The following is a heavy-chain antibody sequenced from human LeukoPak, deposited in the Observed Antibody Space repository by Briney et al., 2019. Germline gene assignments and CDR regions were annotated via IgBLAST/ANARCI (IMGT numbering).Heavy chain of an antibody. CDR2: TYYRSKWYN. D-gene: IGHD1-26*01. V-gene: IGHV6-1*01. CDR1: GDSVPSNSAT. J-gene: IGHJ4*02. CDR3: ARVGRSGTDYEY. Sequence: SQTLSLTCAISGDSVPSNSATWDWLRQSPSRGLEWLGRTYYRSKWYNDYAASVKSRITINPDTSKNQFSLHLNSVTPEDTAVYYCARVGRSGTDYEYWGQGTLVTVSS.